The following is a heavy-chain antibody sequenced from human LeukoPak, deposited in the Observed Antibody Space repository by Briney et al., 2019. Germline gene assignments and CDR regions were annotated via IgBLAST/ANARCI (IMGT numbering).Heavy chain of an antibody. V-gene: IGHV4-59*01. CDR3: ARNYDSSGPLD. CDR1: GGSISSYY. D-gene: IGHD3-22*01. CDR2: IYYSGST. J-gene: IGHJ4*02. Sequence: PSETLSLTCTVSGGSISSYYWSWIRQPPGKGLEWIGYIYYSGSTNYNPSLKSRVTISVDTSKNQFSLKLNSVTAADTAVYYCARNYDSSGPLDWGQGTLVTVSS.